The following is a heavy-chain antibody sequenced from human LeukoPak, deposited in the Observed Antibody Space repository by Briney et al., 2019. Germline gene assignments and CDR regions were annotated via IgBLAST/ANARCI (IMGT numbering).Heavy chain of an antibody. CDR3: VRAMDV. J-gene: IGHJ6*02. V-gene: IGHV3-7*04. CDR2: IKQDGSEK. Sequence: GGSLRLSCAASGFTFSNYWMNWVRQAPGKGLEWVANIKQDGSEKYYVDSVKGRLTISRDNAKNSLYLQMNSLRAEDTAVYYCVRAMDVWGQGTTVTVSS. CDR1: GFTFSNYW.